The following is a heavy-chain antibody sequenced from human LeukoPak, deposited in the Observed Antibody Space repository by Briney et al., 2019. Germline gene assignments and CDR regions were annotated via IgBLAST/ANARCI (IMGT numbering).Heavy chain of an antibody. J-gene: IGHJ4*02. CDR3: ARAGSGYEYYFDY. CDR1: GGSISSGGYY. D-gene: IGHD5-12*01. Sequence: SQTLSLTCTVSGGSISSGGYYWSWIRQHPWKGLEWIGYIYYSGSTYYNPSLKSRVTISVDTSKNQFSLKLSSVTAADTAVYYCARAGSGYEYYFDYWGQGTLVTVSS. V-gene: IGHV4-31*03. CDR2: IYYSGST.